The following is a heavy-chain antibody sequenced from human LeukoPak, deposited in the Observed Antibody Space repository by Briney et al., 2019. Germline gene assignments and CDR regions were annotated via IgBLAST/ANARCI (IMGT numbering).Heavy chain of an antibody. D-gene: IGHD1/OR15-1a*01. CDR3: ATWNSDWEFAY. CDR2: IKEDGSDK. Sequence: PGGSLTLSCAASGVTFSGSWMTWVRQAPGKGLEWVAHIKEDGSDKYYVDSVTGRFTISRDNTKNSLYLQMSSLRAEDTAVYYCATWNSDWEFAYWGQGTLVFVSS. V-gene: IGHV3-7*05. CDR1: GVTFSGSW. J-gene: IGHJ4*02.